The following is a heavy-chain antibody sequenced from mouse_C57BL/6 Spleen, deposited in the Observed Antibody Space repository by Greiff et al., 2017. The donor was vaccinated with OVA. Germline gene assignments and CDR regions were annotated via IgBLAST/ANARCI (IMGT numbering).Heavy chain of an antibody. CDR1: GYTFTSYW. V-gene: IGHV1-55*01. J-gene: IGHJ2*01. D-gene: IGHD1-1*01. Sequence: QVQLQQPGAELVKPGASVKMSCKASGYTFTSYWITWVKQRPGQGLEWIGDIYPGSGSTNYNEKFKSKATLTVDTSSSTAYMQLSSLTSADSAVYYCARWIITTGVDYWGQGTTLTVSS. CDR2: IYPGSGST. CDR3: ARWIITTGVDY.